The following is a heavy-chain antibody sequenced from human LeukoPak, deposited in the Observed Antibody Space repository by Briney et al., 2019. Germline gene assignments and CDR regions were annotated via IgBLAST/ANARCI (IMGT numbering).Heavy chain of an antibody. D-gene: IGHD3-3*01. V-gene: IGHV4-34*01. CDR3: ARTEEFGVVYYFDY. Sequence: PSETLSLTCAVYGGSFSGYYWSWIRQPPGKGLEWIGEINHSGSTNYNPSLKSRVTISVGTSKNQFSLKLSSVTAADTAVYYCARTEEFGVVYYFDYWGQGTLVTVSS. CDR2: INHSGST. CDR1: GGSFSGYY. J-gene: IGHJ4*02.